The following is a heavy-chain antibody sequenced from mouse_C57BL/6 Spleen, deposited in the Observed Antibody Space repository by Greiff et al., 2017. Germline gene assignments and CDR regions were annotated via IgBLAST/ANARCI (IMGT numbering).Heavy chain of an antibody. D-gene: IGHD4-1*01. CDR1: GYAFSSYW. J-gene: IGHJ4*01. Sequence: LQQSGASVKISCKASGYAFSSYWMNWVKQRPGKGLEWIGQIYPGDGDTNYNGKFKGKATLTADKSSSTAYMQLSSLTSEDSAVYFCARANWDVETGMDYWGQGTSVTVSS. V-gene: IGHV1-80*01. CDR2: IYPGDGDT. CDR3: ARANWDVETGMDY.